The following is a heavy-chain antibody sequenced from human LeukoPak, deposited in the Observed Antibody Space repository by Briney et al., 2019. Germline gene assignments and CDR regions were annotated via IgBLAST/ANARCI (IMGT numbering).Heavy chain of an antibody. Sequence: GGSLRLSCAASGFTVSSNYMSWVRQAPGKGLEWVSVIYSGGSTYYADSVKGRFTISRDNSKNTLYLQMNSLRAEDTAVYYCARAYGDYYSRLNYFDYWGQGTLVTVSS. CDR1: GFTVSSNY. D-gene: IGHD4-17*01. CDR2: IYSGGST. V-gene: IGHV3-66*01. J-gene: IGHJ4*02. CDR3: ARAYGDYYSRLNYFDY.